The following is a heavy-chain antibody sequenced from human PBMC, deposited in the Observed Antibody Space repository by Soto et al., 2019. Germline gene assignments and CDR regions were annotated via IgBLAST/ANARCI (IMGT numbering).Heavy chain of an antibody. CDR1: GFSFSTYN. D-gene: IGHD3-16*01. V-gene: IGHV3-21*01. CDR3: VRQQYDFLVDP. CDR2: IDASSTHI. Sequence: TGGSLRLSCAASGFSFSTYNMNWVRQAPGKGLEWVSSIDASSTHIYYADSVKGRLTISRDNGKSSLYLQMDSLRAEDTALYYCVRQQYDFLVDPWGQGTLVTVSS. J-gene: IGHJ5*02.